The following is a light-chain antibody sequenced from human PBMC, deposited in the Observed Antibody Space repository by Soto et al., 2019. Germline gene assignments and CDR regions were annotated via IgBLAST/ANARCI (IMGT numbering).Light chain of an antibody. J-gene: IGKJ4*01. V-gene: IGKV3-20*01. CDR2: GAS. Sequence: EIVLTQSPGTLSLSPGERATLSCRASQSVSSSYLAWYQQKPGQAPRLLIYGASSRATDIPDRFSGSGSGTDFTLTISRLEPADFAVYYCQQYGSSPALTFGGGTKVEIK. CDR1: QSVSSSY. CDR3: QQYGSSPALT.